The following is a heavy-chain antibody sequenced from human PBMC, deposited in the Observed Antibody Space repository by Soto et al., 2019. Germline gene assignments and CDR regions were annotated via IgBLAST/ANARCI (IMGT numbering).Heavy chain of an antibody. D-gene: IGHD3-9*01. V-gene: IGHV1-69*01. CDR2: IIPIFGTA. CDR3: ARGENTYYDILTGDKYYFDY. J-gene: IGHJ4*02. Sequence: QVQLVQSGAEVKKPGSSVKVSCKASGGTFSSYAISWVRQAPGKGLEWMGGIIPIFGTANYGQKYQGRVTITADESTSTAYMELSSLRSEDTAVYYCARGENTYYDILTGDKYYFDYWGQGTLVTVSS. CDR1: GGTFSSYA.